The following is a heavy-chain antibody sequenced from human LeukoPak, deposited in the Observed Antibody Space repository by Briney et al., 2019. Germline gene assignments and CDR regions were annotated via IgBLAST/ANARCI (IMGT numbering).Heavy chain of an antibody. CDR1: GGSISSYY. Sequence: SETLSLTCTVSGGSISSYYWSWIRQPPGKGLEWIGYIYYSGSTNYNPSLKSRVTISVDTSKNQFSLKLSSVTAADTAVYYCARFYDILTGITFDYWGQGTLVTVSS. D-gene: IGHD3-9*01. V-gene: IGHV4-59*08. CDR3: ARFYDILTGITFDY. CDR2: IYYSGST. J-gene: IGHJ4*02.